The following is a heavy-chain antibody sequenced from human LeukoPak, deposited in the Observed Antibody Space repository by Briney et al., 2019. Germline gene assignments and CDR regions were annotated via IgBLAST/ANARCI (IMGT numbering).Heavy chain of an antibody. CDR1: GFTFSSYG. CDR2: ISSRISTI. CDR3: ARESNNYYYPYMDV. V-gene: IGHV3-48*01. Sequence: QPGGSLRLSCAASGFTFSSYGMNWVRLAPGKGLEWLSYISSRISTIYYADSVKGRFTISRDNAKNSLYLQMNSLRAEDTAVYYCARESNNYYYPYMDVWGKGTTVTVSS. J-gene: IGHJ6*03.